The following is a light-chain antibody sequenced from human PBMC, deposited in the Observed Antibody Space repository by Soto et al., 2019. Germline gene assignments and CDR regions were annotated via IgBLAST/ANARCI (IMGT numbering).Light chain of an antibody. V-gene: IGKV1-39*01. CDR1: QSISRH. CDR2: AAS. CDR3: HQSYSSPPLFT. J-gene: IGKJ3*01. Sequence: DIQMTQSPSSLSASVGDRVTITCRASQSISRHLNWYQQKPGRAPNLLIYAASSLQSGVPSRFSGSGSGTDLNLTVSSLQPEDFASYYCHQSYSSPPLFTFGPGTKVD.